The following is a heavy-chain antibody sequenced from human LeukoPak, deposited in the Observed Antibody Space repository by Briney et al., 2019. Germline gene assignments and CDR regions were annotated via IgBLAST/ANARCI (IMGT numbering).Heavy chain of an antibody. Sequence: PGGSPRLSCAASGYTFDDYGMSSGRQAPGKGLECISGTNWDGSSTGYADSVKGRFTISRDNAKNSLYLHMDSLRAEDPALYYCARGLQAFDIWGQGTMVTVSS. CDR2: TNWDGSST. J-gene: IGHJ3*02. V-gene: IGHV3-20*04. CDR3: ARGLQAFDI. CDR1: GYTFDDYG. D-gene: IGHD2-15*01.